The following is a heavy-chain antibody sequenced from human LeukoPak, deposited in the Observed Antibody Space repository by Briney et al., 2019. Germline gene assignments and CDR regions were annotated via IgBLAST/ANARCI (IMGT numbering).Heavy chain of an antibody. D-gene: IGHD2-15*01. CDR1: GFTVSNNY. Sequence: GGSLRLSCAASGFTVSNNYMRWVRQAPGKGLEWVSLIYSGGSTYYADSVKGRFIISRDNSKNTLYLQMNSLRAEDTAVYYCARAVVAATRGGWIGEGWGQGTLVTVSS. J-gene: IGHJ4*02. CDR2: IYSGGST. CDR3: ARAVVAATRGGWIGEG. V-gene: IGHV3-66*01.